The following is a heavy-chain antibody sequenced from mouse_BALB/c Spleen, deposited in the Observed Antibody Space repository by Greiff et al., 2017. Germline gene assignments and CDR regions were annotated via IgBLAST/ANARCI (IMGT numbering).Heavy chain of an antibody. CDR3: TRLHYYGHYYAMDY. J-gene: IGHJ4*01. Sequence: EVQLVESGTVLARPGASVKMSCKASGYTFTSYWMHWVKQRPGQGLEWIGAIYPGNSDTSYNQKFKGKAKLTAVTSTSTAYMELSSLTNEDSAVYYCTRLHYYGHYYAMDYWGQGTSVTVSS. CDR1: GYTFTSYW. CDR2: IYPGNSDT. V-gene: IGHV1-5*01. D-gene: IGHD1-2*01.